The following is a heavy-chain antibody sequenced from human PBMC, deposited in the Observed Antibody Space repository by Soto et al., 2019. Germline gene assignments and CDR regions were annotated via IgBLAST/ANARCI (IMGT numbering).Heavy chain of an antibody. V-gene: IGHV3-23*01. D-gene: IGHD4-17*01. Sequence: EGQLLQSGGGLVQPGESLRVSCAASGFTFSSSGMSWVRQAPGKGLEWVSSISVRGDYRYYADSVKGRFTISRDNSKNTLYLQMNSPTAEDTAVYYCANHGGFDFWGQGTMVAVSS. CDR3: ANHGGFDF. CDR1: GFTFSSSG. CDR2: ISVRGDYR. J-gene: IGHJ3*01.